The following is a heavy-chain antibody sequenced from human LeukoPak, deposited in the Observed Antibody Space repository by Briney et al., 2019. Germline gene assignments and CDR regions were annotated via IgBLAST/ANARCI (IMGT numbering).Heavy chain of an antibody. J-gene: IGHJ4*02. V-gene: IGHV4-39*07. CDR1: GGSISSSSYY. D-gene: IGHD3-22*01. Sequence: SETLSLTCTVSGGSISSSSYYWGWIRQPPGKGLEWIGSIYYSGSTYYNPSLKSRVTISVDTSKNQFSPKLSSVTAADTAVYYCARGENYYDSSGYWLDYWGQGTLVTVSS. CDR3: ARGENYYDSSGYWLDY. CDR2: IYYSGST.